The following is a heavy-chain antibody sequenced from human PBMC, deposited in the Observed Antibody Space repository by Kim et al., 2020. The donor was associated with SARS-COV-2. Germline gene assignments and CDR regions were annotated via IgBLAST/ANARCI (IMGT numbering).Heavy chain of an antibody. CDR3: ATEGRVGTVDY. D-gene: IGHD1-1*01. CDR1: GFPFSSSA. CDR2: ITRSGGNT. Sequence: GGSLRLSCAASGFPFSSSAMSWVRQAPGKGLTWVSSITRSGGNTYYADSVRGRFTISRDNSKNTLHLQMNSLRVEDTAVYYCATEGRVGTVDYWGQGTLVAVSS. J-gene: IGHJ4*02. V-gene: IGHV3-23*01.